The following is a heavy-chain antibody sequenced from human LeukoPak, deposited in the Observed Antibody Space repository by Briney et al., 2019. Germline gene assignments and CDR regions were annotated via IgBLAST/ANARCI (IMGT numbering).Heavy chain of an antibody. D-gene: IGHD3-22*01. CDR2: IYYSGST. CDR1: GGSISSSSYY. Sequence: PSETLSLTCTVSGGSISSSSYYWGWIRQPPGKGLEWIGSIYYSGSTYYNPSLKSRVTISVDTSKNQFSLKLSSVTAADTAVYYCARVPYYYDSSGYPSWGKGTRSPSPQ. V-gene: IGHV4-39*07. CDR3: ARVPYYYDSSGYPS. J-gene: IGHJ6*04.